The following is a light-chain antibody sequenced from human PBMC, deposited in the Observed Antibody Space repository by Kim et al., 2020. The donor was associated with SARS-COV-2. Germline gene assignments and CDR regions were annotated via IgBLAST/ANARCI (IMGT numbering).Light chain of an antibody. CDR2: QDS. Sequence: VSPGHTSSITCSGDKLGNKYACWYQQKPGRAPVLDIYQDSKRPSGIPERFSGSNSGNTATLTISGTQAMDEADYYCQAWDSSTEMVFGGGTQLTVL. CDR1: KLGNKY. V-gene: IGLV3-1*01. CDR3: QAWDSSTEMV. J-gene: IGLJ2*01.